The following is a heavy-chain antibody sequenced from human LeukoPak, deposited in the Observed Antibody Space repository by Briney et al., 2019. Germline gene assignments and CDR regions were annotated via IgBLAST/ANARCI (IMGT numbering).Heavy chain of an antibody. CDR3: ARGYEFWTYYYYYMDV. D-gene: IGHD3-3*01. Sequence: SETLSLTCAVYGGSFSGYYWSWIRQPPGKGLEWIGEINHSGSTNYNPSLKSRVTISVDTSKNQFSLKLSSVTAADTAVYYCARGYEFWTYYYYYMDVWGKGTTVTVSS. CDR2: INHSGST. J-gene: IGHJ6*03. V-gene: IGHV4-34*01. CDR1: GGSFSGYY.